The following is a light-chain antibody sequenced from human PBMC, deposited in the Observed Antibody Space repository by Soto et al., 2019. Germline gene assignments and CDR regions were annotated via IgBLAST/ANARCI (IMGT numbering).Light chain of an antibody. J-gene: IGKJ1*01. Sequence: IVMTQSPATLSVSPGERATLSCRASQSVSSKLAWYQQKRGQAPRVLIYGASTRAPGFPARFSGSGSGTEFTLTISSLQSEDFAVYYCQQYNNWPRTFGQGTKVEIK. V-gene: IGKV3-15*01. CDR1: QSVSSK. CDR3: QQYNNWPRT. CDR2: GAS.